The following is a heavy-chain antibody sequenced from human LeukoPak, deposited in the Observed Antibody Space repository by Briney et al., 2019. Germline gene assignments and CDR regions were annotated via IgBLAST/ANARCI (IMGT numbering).Heavy chain of an antibody. Sequence: ASVTVSCKASGYTFTSYGISWVRQAPGQGLEWMGWISAYNGNTNYAQKLQGRVTMTTDTSTSTAYMELRSLRSDDTAVYYCAGERVRGDDAFDIWGQGTMVTVS. CDR1: GYTFTSYG. J-gene: IGHJ3*02. CDR3: AGERVRGDDAFDI. V-gene: IGHV1-18*01. CDR2: ISAYNGNT. D-gene: IGHD2-21*01.